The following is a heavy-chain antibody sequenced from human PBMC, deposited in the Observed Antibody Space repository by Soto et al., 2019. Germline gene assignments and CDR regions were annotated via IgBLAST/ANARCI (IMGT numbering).Heavy chain of an antibody. CDR3: ARKHKSGSSTRFDP. CDR1: GYSFISYW. V-gene: IGHV5-51*01. CDR2: IFPSDSDT. Sequence: CESLKISCKTSGYSFISYWVAWVRQMPGKGLEWMGGIFPSDSDTRYSPSFQGQVTISADRSTSTVFLQWASLKASDTAVYFCARKHKSGSSTRFDPWGPGTPVTVP. D-gene: IGHD3-22*01. J-gene: IGHJ5*02.